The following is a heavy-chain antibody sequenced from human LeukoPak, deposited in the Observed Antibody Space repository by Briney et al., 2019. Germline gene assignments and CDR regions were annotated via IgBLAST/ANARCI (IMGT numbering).Heavy chain of an antibody. CDR3: AAPSGSQNAFDI. V-gene: IGHV1-69*05. J-gene: IGHJ3*02. CDR1: GGTFSSYA. CDR2: IIPIFGTA. D-gene: IGHD1-26*01. Sequence: GASVKVSCKASGGTFSSYAISWVRQAPGQGVEWMGGIIPIFGTANYAQKFQGRVTITTDESTSTAYMELSSLRSEDTAVYYCAAPSGSQNAFDIWGRGTMVTVSS.